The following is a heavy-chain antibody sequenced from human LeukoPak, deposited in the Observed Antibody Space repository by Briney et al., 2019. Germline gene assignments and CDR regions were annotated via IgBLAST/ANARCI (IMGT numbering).Heavy chain of an antibody. V-gene: IGHV4-59*08. J-gene: IGHJ4*02. CDR1: GGSISTYY. D-gene: IGHD6-19*01. CDR2: IYYNGAT. CDR3: AKYGGSGWVIDH. Sequence: SETLSLNCTVSGGSISTYYWTWLRQPPGKGLEWIGYIYYNGATSYNPSLKSRVTISVDTSKNQFSLKLTSVIAADTAVYYCAKYGGSGWVIDHWGQGTLVTVSS.